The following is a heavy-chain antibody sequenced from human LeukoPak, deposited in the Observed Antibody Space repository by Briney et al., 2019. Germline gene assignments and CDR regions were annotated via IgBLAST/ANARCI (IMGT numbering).Heavy chain of an antibody. V-gene: IGHV3-64D*09. CDR2: ISSNGGST. D-gene: IGHD3-3*01. CDR3: VTGSYYDFWSGYRPPLDY. CDR1: ALTFSSSA. Sequence: TGGCLRLSCSASALTFSSSAIHWVRQARGKGLEYVSAISSNGGSTSYAESVKGRFTISRDNSKNTPYLQMSSLRAEDTAVYYCVTGSYYDFWSGYRPPLDYWGQGTLVTVSS. J-gene: IGHJ4*02.